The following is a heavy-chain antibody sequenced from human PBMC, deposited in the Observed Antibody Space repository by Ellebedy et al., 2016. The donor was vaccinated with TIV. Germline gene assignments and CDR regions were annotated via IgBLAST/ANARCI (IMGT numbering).Heavy chain of an antibody. V-gene: IGHV3-11*05. CDR3: ARDGDYDAFDI. CDR1: GFTFSDYY. D-gene: IGHD4-17*01. J-gene: IGHJ3*02. Sequence: GESLKISXAASGFTFSDYYMSWIRQAPGKGLEWVSYISSSSSYTNYADSVKGRFTISRDNAKNSLYLQMNSLRAEDTAVYYCARDGDYDAFDIWGQGTMVTVSS. CDR2: ISSSSSYT.